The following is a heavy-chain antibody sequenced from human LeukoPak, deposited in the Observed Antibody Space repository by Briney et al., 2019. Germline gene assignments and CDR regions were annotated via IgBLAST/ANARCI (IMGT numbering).Heavy chain of an antibody. CDR2: INPNSGGT. Sequence: ASVKVSCKASGYTFTGYYMHWVRQAPGQGLEWMGWINPNSGGTNYAQKFQGRVTMTRDTSISTAYMELSRLRSDDTAVYYCARDRYEHYGMDVWGQGTTVTVSS. V-gene: IGHV1-2*02. D-gene: IGHD5-12*01. J-gene: IGHJ6*02. CDR3: ARDRYEHYGMDV. CDR1: GYTFTGYY.